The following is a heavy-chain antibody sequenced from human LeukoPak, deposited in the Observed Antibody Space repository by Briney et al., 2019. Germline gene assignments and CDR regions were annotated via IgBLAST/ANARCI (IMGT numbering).Heavy chain of an antibody. CDR1: GGSISSSSYY. CDR3: ARCPRRVYDFWSGSDAFDI. Sequence: SETLSLTCTVSGGSISSSSYYWGWIRQPPGKGLEWIGSIYYSGSTYYNPSLKSRVTISVDTSKNQFSLKLSSVTAADTAVYYCARCPRRVYDFWSGSDAFDIWGQGTMVTVSS. D-gene: IGHD3-3*01. CDR2: IYYSGST. J-gene: IGHJ3*02. V-gene: IGHV4-39*01.